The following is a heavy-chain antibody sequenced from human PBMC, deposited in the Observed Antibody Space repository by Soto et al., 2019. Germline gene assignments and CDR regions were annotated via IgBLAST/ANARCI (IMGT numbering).Heavy chain of an antibody. V-gene: IGHV4-39*01. Sequence: SETLSLTCTVSGGSISSSSYYWGWIRQPPGKGLEWIGSIYYSGSTYYNPSLKSRVTISVDTSKNQFSLKLSSVTAADTAVYYCARRDGSYPYYFDYWGQGTLVTVSS. J-gene: IGHJ4*02. CDR3: ARRDGSYPYYFDY. D-gene: IGHD1-26*01. CDR1: GGSISSSSYY. CDR2: IYYSGST.